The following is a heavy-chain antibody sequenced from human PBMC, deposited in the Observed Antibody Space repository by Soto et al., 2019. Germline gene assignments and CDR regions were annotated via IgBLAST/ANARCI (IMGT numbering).Heavy chain of an antibody. J-gene: IGHJ5*02. CDR2: IYPGDSDT. CDR3: ARLYYYDSSGYFHNWFDP. V-gene: IGHV5-51*01. Sequence: LGESLKISCKGSGYSFTSYWIGWVRQMPGKGLEWMGIIYPGDSDTRYSPSFQGQVTISADKSISTAYLQWSSLKASDTAMYYCARLYYYDSSGYFHNWFDPWGQGTLVTVSS. CDR1: GYSFTSYW. D-gene: IGHD3-22*01.